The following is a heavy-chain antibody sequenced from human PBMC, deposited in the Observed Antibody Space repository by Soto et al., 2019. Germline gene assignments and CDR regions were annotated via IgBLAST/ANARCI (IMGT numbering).Heavy chain of an antibody. D-gene: IGHD3-3*01. Sequence: GGSLRLSCAASGFTFSSYAMSWVRQAPGKGLEWVSAISGSGGSTYYADSVKGRFTISRDNSTNTLYLQMNSLRAEDTAVYYCAKDHPLSLVRFLEWFDYWGQGTLVTVSS. J-gene: IGHJ4*02. CDR2: ISGSGGST. CDR3: AKDHPLSLVRFLEWFDY. CDR1: GFTFSSYA. V-gene: IGHV3-23*01.